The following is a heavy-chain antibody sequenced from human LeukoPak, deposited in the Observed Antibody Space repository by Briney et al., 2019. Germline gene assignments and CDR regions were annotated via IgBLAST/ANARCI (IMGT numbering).Heavy chain of an antibody. CDR1: GFTFSSNS. CDR3: ARRAGAYSHPYDY. Sequence: PGWSLRLSCTVSGFTFSSNSMSWVRQAPGKGLEGVSFIYSDNTHYSDSVKGRFTISRDKSKNTLYLQMNSLRAEDTAVYYCARRAGAYSHPYDYWGQGTLVTVSS. V-gene: IGHV3-53*01. J-gene: IGHJ4*02. CDR2: IYSDNT. D-gene: IGHD4/OR15-4a*01.